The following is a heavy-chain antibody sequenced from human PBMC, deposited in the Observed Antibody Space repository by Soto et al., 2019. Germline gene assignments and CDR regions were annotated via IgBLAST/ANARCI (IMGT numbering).Heavy chain of an antibody. D-gene: IGHD2-8*02. CDR1: GGSFSGYY. Sequence: QVQLQQWGAGLLKPSETLSLTCAVYGGSFSGYYWSWIRQPPGKGLEWIGEINRSGSTNYNPSLKSRVTISVDTSKNQFSLKLSSVTAADTAVYYCARDFSGAGFDYWGQGTLVTVSS. CDR2: INRSGST. V-gene: IGHV4-34*01. CDR3: ARDFSGAGFDY. J-gene: IGHJ4*02.